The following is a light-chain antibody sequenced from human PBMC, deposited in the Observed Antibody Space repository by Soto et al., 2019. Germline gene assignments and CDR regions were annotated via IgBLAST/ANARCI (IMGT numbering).Light chain of an antibody. Sequence: QSVLTQPASVSGSLGQSTTISCTGTSSDIGGYKYVSWYQQHPGKAPKLIIFEVSNRPSGVSDRFSGSNSGNTASLTISGLQAEDEADYYCCSYTGSTGDVFGTGTKVTVL. CDR3: CSYTGSTGDV. J-gene: IGLJ1*01. V-gene: IGLV2-14*01. CDR1: SSDIGGYKY. CDR2: EVS.